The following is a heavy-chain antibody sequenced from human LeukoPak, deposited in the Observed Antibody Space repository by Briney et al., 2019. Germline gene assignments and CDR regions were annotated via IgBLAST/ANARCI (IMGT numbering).Heavy chain of an antibody. CDR3: ARAAGIVGATRDIYFDY. J-gene: IGHJ4*02. V-gene: IGHV3-13*01. CDR1: GFTLGSHD. Sequence: GGSLRLSCTASGFTLGSHDMHWVRQTTGEGLEWVAAIASGFQTFYAGSVKGRFTVSREDAKNSLYLQMNSLRAGDTAVYYCARAAGIVGATRDIYFDYWGQGTLVTVSS. CDR2: IASGFQT. D-gene: IGHD1-26*01.